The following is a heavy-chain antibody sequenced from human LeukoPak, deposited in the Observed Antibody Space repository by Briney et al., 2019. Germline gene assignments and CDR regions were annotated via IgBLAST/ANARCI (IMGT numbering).Heavy chain of an antibody. Sequence: PGGSLRLSCAASGFPFSSFWMHWVRQAPVKGLVWVSRIKSDGSSTAYAGFVKGRFTISRDNAKNTLYLQMNSLRGEDTAVYYCAGDPDYGCYSRFDYWGQGTPVTVSS. V-gene: IGHV3-74*03. D-gene: IGHD4-17*01. J-gene: IGHJ4*02. CDR2: IKSDGSST. CDR3: AGDPDYGCYSRFDY. CDR1: GFPFSSFW.